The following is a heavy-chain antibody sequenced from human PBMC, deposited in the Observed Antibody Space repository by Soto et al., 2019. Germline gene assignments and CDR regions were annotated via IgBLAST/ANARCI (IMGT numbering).Heavy chain of an antibody. CDR3: AREGMGDFWSGYYDY. V-gene: IGHV3-53*04. CDR1: GFTVSSNY. CDR2: IYSGGST. D-gene: IGHD3-3*01. Sequence: GGSLRLSCAASGFTVSSNYMSWVRQAPGKGLEWVSVIYSGGSTYYADSVKGRFTISRHNSKNTLYLQMNSLRAEDTAVYYCAREGMGDFWSGYYDYWGQGTLVTVSS. J-gene: IGHJ4*02.